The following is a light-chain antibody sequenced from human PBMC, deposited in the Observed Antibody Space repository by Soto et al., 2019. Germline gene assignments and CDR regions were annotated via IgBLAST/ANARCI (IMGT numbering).Light chain of an antibody. CDR3: QQYNIWPYT. J-gene: IGKJ2*01. V-gene: IGKV3-15*01. CDR1: QSVSSL. CDR2: DTS. Sequence: IVLTQSPATLSVSPGERATLSCGASQSVSSLLAWYQQKPRQAPRLLIYDTSTRATGIPARFSGSGSGTDFTLTISSLQSEDFAIYYCQQYNIWPYTFGQGTKVDIK.